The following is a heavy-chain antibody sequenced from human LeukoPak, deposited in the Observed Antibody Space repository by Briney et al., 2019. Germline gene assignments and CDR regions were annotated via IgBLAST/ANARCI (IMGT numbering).Heavy chain of an antibody. CDR2: INHSGST. CDR3: ASAPLAAAPEDAFDI. D-gene: IGHD6-13*01. CDR1: GGSFSGYY. J-gene: IGHJ3*02. Sequence: SETLSLNCAVYGGSFSGYYWSWIRQPPGKGLEWIGEINHSGSTNYNPSLKSRVTISVDTSKNQFSLKLSSVAAADTAVYYCASAPLAAAPEDAFDIWGQGTMVTVSS. V-gene: IGHV4-34*01.